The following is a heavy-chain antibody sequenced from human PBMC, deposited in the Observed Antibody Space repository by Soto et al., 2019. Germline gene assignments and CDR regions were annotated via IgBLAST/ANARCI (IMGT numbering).Heavy chain of an antibody. CDR1: GYSLTEYY. Sequence: ASVKVSCKASGYSLTEYYLHWVRQAPGQGLEWMGWINPTTGGTTYAQKFEGRVTMTRDRSVNTAYMELSRLRSDDTALYFCARVSGSPLTVYAPLGFWGQGSLVTVSS. J-gene: IGHJ4*02. V-gene: IGHV1-2*02. CDR2: INPTTGGT. D-gene: IGHD2-8*01. CDR3: ARVSGSPLTVYAPLGF.